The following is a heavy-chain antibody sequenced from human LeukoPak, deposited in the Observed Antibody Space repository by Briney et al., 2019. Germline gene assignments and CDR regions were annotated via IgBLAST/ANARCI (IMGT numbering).Heavy chain of an antibody. J-gene: IGHJ4*02. CDR2: IYYSGST. D-gene: IGHD5-12*01. V-gene: IGHV4-39*07. CDR3: AREGGSGYDC. CDR1: GGSISSSSYY. Sequence: SETLSLTCTVSGGSISSSSYYWGWLRQPPGKGLEWIGSIYYSGSTNYNPSLKSRATISVDTSKNQFSRKLNSVTAADTAMYYCAREGGSGYDCWGQGTLVTVSS.